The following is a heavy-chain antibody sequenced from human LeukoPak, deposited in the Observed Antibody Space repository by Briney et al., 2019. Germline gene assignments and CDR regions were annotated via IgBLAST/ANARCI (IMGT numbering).Heavy chain of an antibody. Sequence: SETLSLTCTVSGGSISSYCWSWVRQPPGKGLEWIGYTFTSESTDYNPSLKSRVTMSVDTSKNQLSMELRFLTAADTAVYYCATSHDVKTAPYDLWGQGTLVTVSS. D-gene: IGHD2-21*01. V-gene: IGHV4-4*09. CDR1: GGSISSYC. CDR2: TFTSEST. J-gene: IGHJ5*02. CDR3: ATSHDVKTAPYDL.